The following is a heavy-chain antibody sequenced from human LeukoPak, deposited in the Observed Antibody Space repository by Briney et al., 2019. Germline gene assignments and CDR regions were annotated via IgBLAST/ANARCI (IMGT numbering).Heavy chain of an antibody. CDR1: GFTFSSYG. CDR2: ISYDGSNK. Sequence: GGSLRLSCAASGFTFSSYGMHWVRQAPGKGLEWVAVISYDGSNKYYADSVKGRFTISRDNSKNTLYLQMNSLRAEDTAVYYCAREVGASEFDYWGQGTLVTVSS. J-gene: IGHJ4*02. CDR3: AREVGASEFDY. D-gene: IGHD1-26*01. V-gene: IGHV3-30*03.